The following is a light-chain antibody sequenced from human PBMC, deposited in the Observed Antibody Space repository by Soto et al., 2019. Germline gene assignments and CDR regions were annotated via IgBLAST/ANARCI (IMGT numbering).Light chain of an antibody. J-gene: IGKJ1*01. V-gene: IGKV1-39*01. CDR1: QSISSY. CDR3: QQSYSKTWT. Sequence: DIQMTQSPSSLSASVGDIVTITFRASQSISSYLNWYQQKPGKAPKFLIYAASSLQSGVPSRFSGSGSGTDFTLTISSLQPEDFATYYCQQSYSKTWTFGQGTKVDIK. CDR2: AAS.